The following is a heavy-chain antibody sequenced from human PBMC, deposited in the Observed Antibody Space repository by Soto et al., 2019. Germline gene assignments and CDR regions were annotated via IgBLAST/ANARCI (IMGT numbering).Heavy chain of an antibody. V-gene: IGHV3-74*01. J-gene: IGHJ4*02. CDR2: INSDGSST. Sequence: GGSLRLSCAASGFTFSSYWMHWVRQAPGKGLVWVSRINSDGSSTSYADSVKGRFTISRDNAKNTLYLQMNSLRAEDTAVYYYARDYDSSGYGGWYLDFWGQGSLVTVSA. CDR3: ARDYDSSGYGGWYLDF. D-gene: IGHD3-22*01. CDR1: GFTFSSYW.